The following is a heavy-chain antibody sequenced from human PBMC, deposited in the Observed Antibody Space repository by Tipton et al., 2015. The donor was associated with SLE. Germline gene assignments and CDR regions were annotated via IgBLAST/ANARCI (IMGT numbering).Heavy chain of an antibody. Sequence: VQLVQSGPEVKPSQTLSLTCAISGDSVSSNSAAWNWIRQSPSRGLEWLGGTYYRSKWYNDYAVSVKSRITINPDTSKNQFSLQVNSVTPEDTAVYYCARLGPTGDLGDAFDIGGQGTMVTVSS. V-gene: IGHV6-1*01. CDR2: TYYRSKWYN. D-gene: IGHD7-27*01. CDR3: ARLGPTGDLGDAFDI. J-gene: IGHJ3*02. CDR1: GDSVSSNSAA.